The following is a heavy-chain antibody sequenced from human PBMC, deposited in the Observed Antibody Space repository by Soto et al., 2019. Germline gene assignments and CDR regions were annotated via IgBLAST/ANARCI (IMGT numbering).Heavy chain of an antibody. CDR1: GYTFTGYY. D-gene: IGHD1-26*01. Sequence: QVQLVQSGAEVKKPGASVKVSCKASGYTFTGYYMHWVRQAPGQGLEWMGWINPNSGGTNYAQKFQGWVTMTRETSISTAYMELSRLRSDDTAVYYCARAGAGALLRNWFDPWGQGTLVTVSS. J-gene: IGHJ5*02. CDR2: INPNSGGT. V-gene: IGHV1-2*04. CDR3: ARAGAGALLRNWFDP.